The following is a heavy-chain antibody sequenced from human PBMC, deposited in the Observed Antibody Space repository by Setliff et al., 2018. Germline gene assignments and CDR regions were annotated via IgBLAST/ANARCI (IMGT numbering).Heavy chain of an antibody. D-gene: IGHD3-16*01. CDR1: GYTFTGYY. Sequence: ASVKVSCKASGYTFTGYYMHWVRQAPGQGLEWMGRISTNTGNPTYAQGFTGRFVFSLDTSVSTAYLQISSLKAEDTAVYYCAREGEGSTFFPLDAFDIWGQGTMVTVSS. CDR2: ISTNTGNP. V-gene: IGHV7-4-1*02. J-gene: IGHJ3*02. CDR3: AREGEGSTFFPLDAFDI.